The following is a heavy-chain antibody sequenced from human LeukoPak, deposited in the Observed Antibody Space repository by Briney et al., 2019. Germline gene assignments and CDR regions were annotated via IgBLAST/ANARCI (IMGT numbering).Heavy chain of an antibody. J-gene: IGHJ3*02. CDR3: ARECVKRTVTTSSPFDI. CDR1: GFTFSSYG. Sequence: GRSLRLSCAASGFTFSSYGMHWVRQAPGKGLEWVAVISYDGSNKYYADSVKGRFTISRDNSKNTLYLQMNSLRAEDTAVYYCARECVKRTVTTSSPFDIWGQGTMVTVSS. V-gene: IGHV3-30*03. CDR2: ISYDGSNK. D-gene: IGHD4-17*01.